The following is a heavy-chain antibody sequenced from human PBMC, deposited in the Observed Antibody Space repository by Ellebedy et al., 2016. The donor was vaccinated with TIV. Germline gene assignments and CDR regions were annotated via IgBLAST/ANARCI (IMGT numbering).Heavy chain of an antibody. D-gene: IGHD1-7*01. J-gene: IGHJ2*01. CDR2: IRSKAYGGTT. V-gene: IGHV3-72*01. CDR1: GFTFSDHY. Sequence: GESLKIPCAVSGFTFSDHYMNWVRQAPGKGLAWVGFIRSKAYGGTTEYAASVRGRFTISRDDSKNSLYLQMNSLKTEDTAVYYCARERNYYFDLWGRGTLVTVSS. CDR3: ARERNYYFDL.